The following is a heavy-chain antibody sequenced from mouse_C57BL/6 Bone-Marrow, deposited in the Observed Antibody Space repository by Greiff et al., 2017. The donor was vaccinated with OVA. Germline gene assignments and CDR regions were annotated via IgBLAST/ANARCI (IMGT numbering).Heavy chain of an antibody. CDR1: GYTFTDYE. J-gene: IGHJ4*01. D-gene: IGHD2-5*01. Sequence: QVQLQQSGAELVRPGASVTLSCKASGYTFTDYEMHWVKQTPVHGLEWIGAIDPEPGGTAYNQKFKGKAILTADKSSSPAYMELRSLTSEYSAVYYCTRGYSNYYAMDYWGQGTSVTVSS. CDR3: TRGYSNYYAMDY. CDR2: IDPEPGGT. V-gene: IGHV1-15*01.